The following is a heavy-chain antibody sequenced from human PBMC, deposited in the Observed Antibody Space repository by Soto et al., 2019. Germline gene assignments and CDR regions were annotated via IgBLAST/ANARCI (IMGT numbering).Heavy chain of an antibody. D-gene: IGHD3-16*01. CDR1: GFTFSSYS. CDR2: ISSSSSTI. CDR3: ARGKMGAIMR. Sequence: GESLKISCAASGFTFSSYSMNWVRQAPGKGLEWVSYISSSSSTIYYADSVKGRFTISRDNAKNSLYLQMNSLRDEDTAVYYCARGKMGAIMRWGQGTLVTVSS. V-gene: IGHV3-48*02. J-gene: IGHJ4*02.